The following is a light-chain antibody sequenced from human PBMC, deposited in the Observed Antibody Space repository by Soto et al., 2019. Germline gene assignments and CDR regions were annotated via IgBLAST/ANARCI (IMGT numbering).Light chain of an antibody. J-gene: IGKJ2*01. V-gene: IGKV3-20*01. CDR1: QSVSSFY. CDR2: GAS. CDR3: QQDGSSPPYT. Sequence: EIVLTQSPGTLSLSPGERATLSCRVSQSVSSFYLAWYQQKPGQAPRLLISGASSSATGIPDRFSGSGSGTDFTPTISSLEPEDFAVYYCQQDGSSPPYTFGQGTKLEIK.